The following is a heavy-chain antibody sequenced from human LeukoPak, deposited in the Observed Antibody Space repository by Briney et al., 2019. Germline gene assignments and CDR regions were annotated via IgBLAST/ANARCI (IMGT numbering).Heavy chain of an antibody. CDR1: GFTVSSNY. J-gene: IGHJ4*02. CDR3: ARETGGNWSRIDY. D-gene: IGHD4-23*01. V-gene: IGHV3-53*01. Sequence: GSLRLSCAASGFTVSSNYMSWVRQAPGKGLEWVSVIYSGGSTYYADSVKGRFTISRDNSKNTLYLQMNSLRAEDTAVYYCARETGGNWSRIDYWGQGTLVTVSS. CDR2: IYSGGST.